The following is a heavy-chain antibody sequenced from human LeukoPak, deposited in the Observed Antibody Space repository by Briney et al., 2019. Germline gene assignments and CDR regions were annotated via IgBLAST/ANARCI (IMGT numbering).Heavy chain of an antibody. CDR1: GYTFTGYY. D-gene: IGHD5-12*01. CDR3: ARDSGLGYSGYDLAW. J-gene: IGHJ4*02. V-gene: IGHV1-2*02. CDR2: INPNSGDT. Sequence: GASVKVSCKASGYTFTGYYMSWVRQAPGQGLEWMGWINPNSGDTNYAQKSQGRVTMTRDTSIRTAYMELSRLRSDDTAVYYCARDSGLGYSGYDLAWWGQGTLVTVSS.